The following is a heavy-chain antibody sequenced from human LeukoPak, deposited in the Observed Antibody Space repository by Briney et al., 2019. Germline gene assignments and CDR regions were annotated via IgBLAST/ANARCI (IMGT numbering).Heavy chain of an antibody. CDR2: INHSGST. CDR1: GGSFSGYY. J-gene: IGHJ4*02. Sequence: PSETLSLTCAVYGGSFSGYYWSWIRQPPGKGLEWIGEINHSGSTNYNPSLKSRVTMSVDTSKNQFSLKLSSVTAADTAVYYCARDPRDSTPFDYWGQGTLVTVSS. V-gene: IGHV4-34*01. D-gene: IGHD2-15*01. CDR3: ARDPRDSTPFDY.